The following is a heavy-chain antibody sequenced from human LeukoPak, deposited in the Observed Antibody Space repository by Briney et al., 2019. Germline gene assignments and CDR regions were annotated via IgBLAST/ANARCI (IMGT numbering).Heavy chain of an antibody. CDR1: GGTFSSYA. D-gene: IGHD6-13*01. V-gene: IGHV1-69*13. CDR2: IIPIFGTA. Sequence: ASVKVSCKASGGTFSSYAISWVRQAPGQGLEWMGGIIPIFGTANYAQKFQGRVTITADESTSTAYMELSSLRSEDTVVYYCAREGASYSSSWYGMSYDAFDIWGQGTMVTVSS. J-gene: IGHJ3*02. CDR3: AREGASYSSSWYGMSYDAFDI.